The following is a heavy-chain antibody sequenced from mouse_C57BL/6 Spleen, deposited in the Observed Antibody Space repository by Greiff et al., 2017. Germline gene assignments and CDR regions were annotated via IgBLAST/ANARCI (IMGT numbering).Heavy chain of an antibody. CDR2: INPSNGGT. J-gene: IGHJ2*01. CDR1: GYTFTSYW. Sequence: QVHVKQPGTELVKPGASVKLSCKASGYTFTSYWMHWVKQRPGQGLEWIGNINPSNGGTNYNEKFKGKATLTAEKSSSTAYMQLSSLTSEDSAVYFCARQRFYFDYWGQGTTLTVSS. V-gene: IGHV1-53*01. CDR3: ARQRFYFDY.